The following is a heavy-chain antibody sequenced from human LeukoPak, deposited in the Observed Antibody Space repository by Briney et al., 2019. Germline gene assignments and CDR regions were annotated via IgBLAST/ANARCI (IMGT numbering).Heavy chain of an antibody. CDR1: GFTFSTYS. V-gene: IGHV3-21*01. CDR3: ARDLSSSWHAEYFQH. D-gene: IGHD6-13*01. CDR2: ISSTSSYT. Sequence: PGGSLRLSCAASGFTFSTYSMNWVRQSPGKGLEWVSSISSTSSYTYYIDSVKGRFTISRDNAKNSLYLQMNSLRAEDTAVYYCARDLSSSWHAEYFQHWGQGTLVTVSS. J-gene: IGHJ1*01.